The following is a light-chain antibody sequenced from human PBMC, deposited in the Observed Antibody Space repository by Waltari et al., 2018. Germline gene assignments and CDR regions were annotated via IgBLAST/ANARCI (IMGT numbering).Light chain of an antibody. Sequence: QSVLTQPPSASGSPGQRVTIPCSGSSSNIGSNTVHWDQQLPGTAPKLLIYTNNHRPSGVPDRFSGSKSGTSASLAISGLQSEDEADYYCAAWDDSLNGNVVFGGGTKLTVL. CDR3: AAWDDSLNGNVV. CDR2: TNN. CDR1: SSNIGSNT. J-gene: IGLJ2*01. V-gene: IGLV1-44*01.